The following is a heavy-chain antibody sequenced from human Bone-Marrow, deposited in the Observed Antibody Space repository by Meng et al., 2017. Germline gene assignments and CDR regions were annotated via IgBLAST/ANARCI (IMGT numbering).Heavy chain of an antibody. J-gene: IGHJ3*02. CDR3: AKDVMVRGTYFDAFDI. CDR2: ISWDGGST. V-gene: IGHV3-43D*03. CDR1: GLTFDDYA. D-gene: IGHD3-10*01. Sequence: GESLKISCAASGLTFDDYAMHWVRQAPGKGLEWVSLISWDGGSTYYADSVKGRFTISRDNSKNSLYLQMNSLRAEDTALYYCAKDVMVRGTYFDAFDIWGQGTMVTVSS.